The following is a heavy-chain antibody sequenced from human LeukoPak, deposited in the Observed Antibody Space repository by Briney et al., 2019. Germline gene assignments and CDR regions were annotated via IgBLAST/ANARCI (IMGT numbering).Heavy chain of an antibody. CDR2: ISSSSSYI. CDR1: GFSFSTYS. CDR3: ATVDTAMGDY. V-gene: IGHV3-21*01. D-gene: IGHD5-18*01. Sequence: GGSLRLSCAASGFSFSTYSMNWVRQAPGKGLEWVSSISSSSSYIYYADSVKGRFTISRDNAKNSLYLQMNSLRAEDTAIYYCATVDTAMGDYWGQGTLVTVSS. J-gene: IGHJ4*02.